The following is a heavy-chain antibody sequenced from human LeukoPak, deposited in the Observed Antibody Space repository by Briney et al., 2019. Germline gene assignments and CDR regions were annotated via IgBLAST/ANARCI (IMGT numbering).Heavy chain of an antibody. J-gene: IGHJ1*01. CDR1: GFPFNTYW. D-gene: IGHD3-22*01. Sequence: PGGSLRLSCAASGFPFNTYWMTWIRQAPGKGLEWVSYISSSGSTIYYADSVKGRFTISRDNAKNSLYLQMNSLRAEDTAVYYCARDMTTYYYDSSGPIFQHWGQGTLVTVSS. V-gene: IGHV3-11*04. CDR2: ISSSGSTI. CDR3: ARDMTTYYYDSSGPIFQH.